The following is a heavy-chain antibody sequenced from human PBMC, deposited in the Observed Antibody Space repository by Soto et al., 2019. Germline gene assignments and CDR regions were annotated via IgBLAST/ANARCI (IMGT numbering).Heavy chain of an antibody. CDR1: GFSFSSYS. V-gene: IGHV3-48*04. CDR3: ARGRVALVQSPDPFDY. CDR2: IGASGGSI. D-gene: IGHD3-9*01. Sequence: GGSLRLSCASSGFSFSSYSMNWVRQAPGKGLEWVSYIGASGGSIIYADSVKGRFTISRDNAKNSMYLQMNSLRGDDTAVYFCARGRVALVQSPDPFDYWGQGTLVTVSS. J-gene: IGHJ4*02.